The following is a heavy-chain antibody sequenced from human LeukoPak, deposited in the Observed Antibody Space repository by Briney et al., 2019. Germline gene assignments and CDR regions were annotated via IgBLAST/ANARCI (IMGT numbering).Heavy chain of an antibody. CDR1: GYTFTGSY. CDR2: INPSSGGT. D-gene: IGHD1-1*01. Sequence: ASVKVSCKASGYTFTGSYIHWVRQAPGQGLEWVGRINPSSGGTSFAQKFQGSVTMTRDTSISAAYLKLSRLRSDDTAVYYCARGLENFDYWGQGTLVTVSS. V-gene: IGHV1-2*06. CDR3: ARGLENFDY. J-gene: IGHJ4*02.